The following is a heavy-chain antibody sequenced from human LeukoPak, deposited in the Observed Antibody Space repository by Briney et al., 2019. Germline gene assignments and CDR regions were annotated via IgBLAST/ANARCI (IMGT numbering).Heavy chain of an antibody. CDR1: GGTFSSYA. Sequence: SVKVSCKASGGTFSSYAISWVRQAPGQGPEWMGGIIPIFGTANYAQKFQGRVTITTDESTSTAYMELSSLRSEDTAVYYCARVPRSSTRGYYFDYWGQGTLVTVSS. V-gene: IGHV1-69*05. CDR2: IIPIFGTA. J-gene: IGHJ4*02. D-gene: IGHD2-2*01. CDR3: ARVPRSSTRGYYFDY.